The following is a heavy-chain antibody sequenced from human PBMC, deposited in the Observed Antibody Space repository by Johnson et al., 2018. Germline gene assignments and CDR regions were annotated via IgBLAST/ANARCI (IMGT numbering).Heavy chain of an antibody. D-gene: IGHD6-19*01. J-gene: IGHJ3*02. V-gene: IGHV3-48*04. CDR2: ISGSGSTI. Sequence: VQLVQSGGGLVQPGGSLRLSCAASGFTFSSYAMSWVRQAPGKGLEWVSAISGSGSTIYYADSVKGRFTISRDNAKNSLYLQMNSLRAEDTAVYYWAGDSRGSGGWTGLDIWGQGTMVTVSS. CDR1: GFTFSSYA. CDR3: AGDSRGSGGWTGLDI.